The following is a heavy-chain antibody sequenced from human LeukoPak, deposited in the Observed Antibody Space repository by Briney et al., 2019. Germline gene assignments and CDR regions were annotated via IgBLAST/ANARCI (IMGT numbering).Heavy chain of an antibody. J-gene: IGHJ6*02. D-gene: IGHD3-3*01. CDR1: GYTFTSYG. Sequence: ASVKVSCKASGYTFTSYGISLVRQAPGQGLEWMGWISAYNGNTNYAQKLQGRVTMTTDTSTSTAYMELRGLRSDDTAVYYCARDYYDFWSGYLSLKNLNYYGMDVWGQGTTVTVSS. CDR2: ISAYNGNT. V-gene: IGHV1-18*01. CDR3: ARDYYDFWSGYLSLKNLNYYGMDV.